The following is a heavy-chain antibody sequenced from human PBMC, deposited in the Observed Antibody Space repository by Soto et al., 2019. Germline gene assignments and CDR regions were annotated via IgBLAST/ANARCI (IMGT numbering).Heavy chain of an antibody. CDR2: ISGSGGSR. D-gene: IGHD4-17*01. CDR1: GCTFSSYA. CDR3: AKYPDGDYLAAASDD. J-gene: IGHJ4*02. V-gene: IGHV3-23*01. Sequence: PGGSLRLSCAASGCTFSSYAMSWVRQAPGKGLEWVSAISGSGGSRYYADSVKGRFTISRENSKNTLYLQMNSLRAEDTAVYYCAKYPDGDYLAAASDDWCQGPLVTLAS.